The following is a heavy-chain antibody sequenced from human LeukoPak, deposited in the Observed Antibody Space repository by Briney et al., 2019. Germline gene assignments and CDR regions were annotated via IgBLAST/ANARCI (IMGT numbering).Heavy chain of an antibody. D-gene: IGHD2-8*01. J-gene: IGHJ6*03. V-gene: IGHV3-21*01. CDR3: ARDFEEWCMSPLGAYYYYMDV. CDR2: ISSSGSYI. Sequence: PGGSLRLSCAASGFGFSNYSMNWVRQAPGKGLEWVSSISSSGSYIYYADSVKGRFTISRDNAKNSLYLQMNSLRAEDTAVYYCARDFEEWCMSPLGAYYYYMDVWGKGTTVTVSS. CDR1: GFGFSNYS.